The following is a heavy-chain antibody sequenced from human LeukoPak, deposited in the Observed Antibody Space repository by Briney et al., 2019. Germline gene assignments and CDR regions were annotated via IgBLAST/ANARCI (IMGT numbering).Heavy chain of an antibody. CDR3: ARDNSGNYFDY. V-gene: IGHV1-46*01. Sequence: GGSLRLSCAASGFTFSSYGMHWVRQAPGQGLEWMGIINPSGGSTSYAQKFQGRVTMTRDMSTSTVYMELSSLRSEGTAVYYCARDNSGNYFDYWGQGTLVTVSS. D-gene: IGHD1-26*01. CDR1: GFTFSSYG. J-gene: IGHJ4*02. CDR2: INPSGGST.